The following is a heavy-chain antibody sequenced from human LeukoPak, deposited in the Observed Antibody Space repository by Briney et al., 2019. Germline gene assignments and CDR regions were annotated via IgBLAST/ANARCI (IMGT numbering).Heavy chain of an antibody. Sequence: ASVTVSCKTSGYSFTYYYMHWVRQAPGQGLEWMGWINPNSGGTSSAQKFQGRVIMTRDTSITTVYMEVSWLTSDDTAIYFCARADRLHGGPYLIGPWGQGTLVTVSS. CDR1: GYSFTYYY. J-gene: IGHJ5*02. D-gene: IGHD2-21*01. V-gene: IGHV1-2*02. CDR3: ARADRLHGGPYLIGP. CDR2: INPNSGGT.